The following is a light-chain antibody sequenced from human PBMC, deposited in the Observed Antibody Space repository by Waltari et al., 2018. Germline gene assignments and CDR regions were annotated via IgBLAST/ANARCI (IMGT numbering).Light chain of an antibody. Sequence: EIVMTQSPATLSLSPGDRATLSCRASQSVSSSLAWYQQKPGQAPRLLIYGASSRATGIPDRFSGSGSGTDFTLTISSLEPEDVGVYYCLQRSNWPYSFGQGTKVEIK. J-gene: IGKJ2*03. CDR3: LQRSNWPYS. CDR1: QSVSSS. V-gene: IGKV3D-15*01. CDR2: GAS.